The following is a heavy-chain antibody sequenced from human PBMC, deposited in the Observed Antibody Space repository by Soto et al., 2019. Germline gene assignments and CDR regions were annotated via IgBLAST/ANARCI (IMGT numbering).Heavy chain of an antibody. Sequence: EVQLVESGGGLIQPGGSLRLSCAVSGFTVSNNYMSWVRQAPGKGLEGVSVIYSGGYTAYGDSVKGRFTISRDNSKNTPFLQMKSRRAAAPAGFYCATNPGGGGYWGQGTLVTVSS. V-gene: IGHV3-53*01. J-gene: IGHJ4*02. D-gene: IGHD3-10*01. CDR2: IYSGGYT. CDR3: ATNPGGGGY. CDR1: GFTVSNNY.